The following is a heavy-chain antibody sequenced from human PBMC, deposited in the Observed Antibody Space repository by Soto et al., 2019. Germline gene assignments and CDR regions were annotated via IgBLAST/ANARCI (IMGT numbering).Heavy chain of an antibody. CDR3: ARGQEGVVATH. V-gene: IGHV4-34*01. D-gene: IGHD5-12*01. CDR1: GGSLSGYY. J-gene: IGHJ4*02. CDR2: IKDGGLT. Sequence: QVQLQQWGAGLLKPSETLSLTCVVYGGSLSGYYWSWIRHPPGKGLEWIGEIKDGGLTNYSPSLKSRATLSADTPKKQCYLKLHSVTAADRAVYYCARGQEGVVATHWDQGTLVTVSS.